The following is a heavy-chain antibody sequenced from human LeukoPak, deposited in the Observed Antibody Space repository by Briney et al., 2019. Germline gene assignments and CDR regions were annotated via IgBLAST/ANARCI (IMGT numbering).Heavy chain of an antibody. Sequence: ASVKVSCKASGYTIISYGISWVRQAPGQGLEWMGWINAYNGNTDYAQKFQGRVTMTTDTSASTTYMELRSLRSDDTAVYYCARGGSGWYSDYWGQGTLVTVSS. D-gene: IGHD6-19*01. J-gene: IGHJ4*02. CDR2: INAYNGNT. CDR1: GYTIISYG. CDR3: ARGGSGWYSDY. V-gene: IGHV1-18*01.